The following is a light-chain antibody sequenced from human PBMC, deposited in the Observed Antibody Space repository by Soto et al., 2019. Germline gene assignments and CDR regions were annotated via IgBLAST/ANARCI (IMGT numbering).Light chain of an antibody. CDR2: EVT. CDR3: SSYTGGKPSYV. J-gene: IGLJ1*01. CDR1: SSDVGGYDY. V-gene: IGLV2-8*01. Sequence: QSFLTQPPSASGSPGQSVTISCTGTSSDVGGYDYVSWYQQHPGKAPKLMIYEVTIRPSGVSDRFSGSKSGNTASLTVSGLQAEDEADYYCSSYTGGKPSYVVGTGTKVTV.